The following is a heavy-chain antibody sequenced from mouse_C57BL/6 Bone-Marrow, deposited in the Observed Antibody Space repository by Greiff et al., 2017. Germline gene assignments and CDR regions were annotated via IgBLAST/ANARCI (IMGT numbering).Heavy chain of an antibody. J-gene: IGHJ1*03. CDR3: TTYGNPYWYFDV. CDR1: GFTFSNYW. CDR2: IRLKSDNYAT. D-gene: IGHD2-1*01. Sequence: EVMLVESGGGLVQPGGSMKLSCVASGFTFSNYWMNWVRQSPEKGLEWVAQIRLKSDNYATHYAESVKGRFTISRDDSKSSVYLQMNNLRAEDTGIYYCTTYGNPYWYFDVWGTGTTVTVSS. V-gene: IGHV6-3*01.